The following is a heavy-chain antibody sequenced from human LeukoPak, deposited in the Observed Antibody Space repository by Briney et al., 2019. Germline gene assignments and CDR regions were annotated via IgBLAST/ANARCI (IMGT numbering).Heavy chain of an antibody. Sequence: SETLSLTCSVSGGSISSRNYYWGWIRQPPGKGLEWIGSVYYSGNTYYNPSLKSRVTISVDTSKNQFSLKLSSVTAADTAVYYCARHAPVLRYFGWLLYLPPQAFDIWGQGTMVTVSS. V-gene: IGHV4-39*01. D-gene: IGHD3-9*01. CDR2: VYYSGNT. CDR1: GGSISSRNYY. CDR3: ARHAPVLRYFGWLLYLPPQAFDI. J-gene: IGHJ3*02.